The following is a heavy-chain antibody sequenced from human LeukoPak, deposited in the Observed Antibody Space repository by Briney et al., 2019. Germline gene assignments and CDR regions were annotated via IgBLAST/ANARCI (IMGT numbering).Heavy chain of an antibody. CDR2: ISAYNGNT. Sequence: GASVKVSCKASGYAFTSYDINWVRQATGQGLEWMGWISAYNGNTNYAQKLQGRVTMTTDTSTSTAYMELRSLRSDDTAVYYCARDREYYYDSSGYYKVYYFDYWGQGTLVTVSS. V-gene: IGHV1-18*01. J-gene: IGHJ4*02. CDR3: ARDREYYYDSSGYYKVYYFDY. CDR1: GYAFTSYD. D-gene: IGHD3-22*01.